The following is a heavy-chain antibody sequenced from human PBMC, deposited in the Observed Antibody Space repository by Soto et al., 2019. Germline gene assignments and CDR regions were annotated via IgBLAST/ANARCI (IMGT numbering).Heavy chain of an antibody. D-gene: IGHD6-19*01. CDR2: VSGGGRPI. CDR3: ARDLGWAFDS. J-gene: IGHJ4*02. V-gene: IGHV3-48*02. CDR1: GFTFSTFS. Sequence: EVQLVDSGGGSVQPGGSLRLSCAASGFTFSTFSMNWVRQAPGRGLEWISYVSGGGRPISYADSVKGRFTISRDNAKNSLYLQMDSLRDEDTAVYYCARDLGWAFDSWGQGTLVTVSS.